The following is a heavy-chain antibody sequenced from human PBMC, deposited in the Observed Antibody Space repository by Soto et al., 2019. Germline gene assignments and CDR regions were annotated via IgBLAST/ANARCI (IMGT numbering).Heavy chain of an antibody. CDR1: GFTFSSYG. D-gene: IGHD3-16*02. J-gene: IGHJ4*02. Sequence: GGSLRLSCAASGFTFSSYGMHWVRQAPGKGLEWVAVISCDGSNKYYADSVKGRFTISRDNSKNTLYLQMNSLRAEDTAVYYCAKAQEMITFGGVIDPIDYWGQGTLVTVSS. CDR2: ISCDGSNK. CDR3: AKAQEMITFGGVIDPIDY. V-gene: IGHV3-30*18.